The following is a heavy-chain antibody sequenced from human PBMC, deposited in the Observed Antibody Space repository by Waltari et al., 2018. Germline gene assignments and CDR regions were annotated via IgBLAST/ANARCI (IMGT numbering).Heavy chain of an antibody. CDR3: ARGTWFGELRYYYYYYGMDV. J-gene: IGHJ6*02. CDR1: GGSFSGYY. D-gene: IGHD3-10*01. V-gene: IGHV4-34*01. CDR2: INHSGST. Sequence: QVQLQQWGAGLLKPSETLSLTCAVYGGSFSGYYWSWIRQPPGKGLEWIGEINHSGSTNYNPSLKSRVTISVDTSKNQFSLKLSSVTAADTAVYYCARGTWFGELRYYYYYYGMDVWGQGTTVTVSS.